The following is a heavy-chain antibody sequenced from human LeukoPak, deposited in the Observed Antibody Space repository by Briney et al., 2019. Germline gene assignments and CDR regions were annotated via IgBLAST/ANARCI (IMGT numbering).Heavy chain of an antibody. J-gene: IGHJ3*01. Sequence: SETLSLTCTVSGGSISSNSYYWGWIRQPPGKGLEWIGSIYYSGYTYYNPSLKSRVTISVDTSKNQFPLKLSSVTAADTAVYYCARRTRLGAFDFWGQGTMVTVSS. CDR3: ARRTRLGAFDF. V-gene: IGHV4-39*01. CDR1: GGSISSNSYY. D-gene: IGHD7-27*01. CDR2: IYYSGYT.